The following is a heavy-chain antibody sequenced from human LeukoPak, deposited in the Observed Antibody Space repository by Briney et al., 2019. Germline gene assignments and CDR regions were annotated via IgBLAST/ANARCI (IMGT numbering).Heavy chain of an antibody. V-gene: IGHV1-18*01. CDR3: ARGGWDDYVWGSYRYFDY. CDR2: ISAYNGNT. CDR1: GYTFTSYG. J-gene: IGHJ4*02. D-gene: IGHD3-16*02. Sequence: GASVKASCKASGYTFTSYGISWVRQAPGQGLEWMGWISAYNGNTNYAQKLQGRVTMTTDTSTSTAYMELRSLRSDDTAVYYCARGGWDDYVWGSYRYFDYWGQGTLVTVSS.